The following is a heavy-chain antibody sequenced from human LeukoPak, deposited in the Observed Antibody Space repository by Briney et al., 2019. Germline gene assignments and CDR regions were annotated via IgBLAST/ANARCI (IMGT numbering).Heavy chain of an antibody. CDR1: GGSPSGYY. V-gene: IGHV4-4*07. Sequence: SETLSLTCTVSGGSPSGYYWSWIRQPAGKGLEWIGRISFSGNTHYIPSLESRVTVSFDTSKNQFSLKLNSVTAADTAVYYCARTSASGATYFDYWGQGTLVTVSS. CDR2: ISFSGNT. D-gene: IGHD1-26*01. CDR3: ARTSASGATYFDY. J-gene: IGHJ4*02.